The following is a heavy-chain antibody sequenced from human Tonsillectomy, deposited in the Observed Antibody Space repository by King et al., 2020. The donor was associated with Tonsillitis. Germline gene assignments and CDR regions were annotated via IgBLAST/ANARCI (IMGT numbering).Heavy chain of an antibody. J-gene: IGHJ2*01. D-gene: IGHD3-3*01. CDR2: SNPIVGTV. CDR1: GGTFSSYA. V-gene: IGHV1-69*01. Sequence: QLVQSGAEVRKPGSSVKVSCKASGGTFSSYAINWVRQAPGQGLEWMGGSNPIVGTVNYAQKFQGRVTITADESTSTGYMEQSSLRSEDTAVHYCVSVGVGSTHNWYFYLWGRRTLVTVSS. CDR3: VSVGVGSTHNWYFYL.